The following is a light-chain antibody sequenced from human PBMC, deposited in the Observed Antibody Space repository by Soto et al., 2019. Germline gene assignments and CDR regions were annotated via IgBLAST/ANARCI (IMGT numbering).Light chain of an antibody. CDR3: QQYSNWHLIT. CDR1: QSVSSK. J-gene: IGKJ5*01. V-gene: IGKV3-15*01. CDR2: ETS. Sequence: EIGMTQSPGTRSLSPGERATLPCRASQSVSSKLAWYQQKPGQAPRLVIYETSTRANGIPARFSGSGSGTEFTLTISSLQSEDVAVYYCQQYSNWHLITFGQGTRLEIK.